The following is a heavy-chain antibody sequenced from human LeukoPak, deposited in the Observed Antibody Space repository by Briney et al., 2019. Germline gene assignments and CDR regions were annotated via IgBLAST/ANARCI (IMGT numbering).Heavy chain of an antibody. Sequence: PGGSLRLSCAASGFTFSSYGMHWVRQAPGKGLEWVAFIRYDGSNKYYADSVKGRFIISRDNSKNTLYLQMNSLRAEDTAVYYCTTDLWYYDYVWGSYPFDYWGQGTLVTVSS. V-gene: IGHV3-30*02. CDR3: TTDLWYYDYVWGSYPFDY. J-gene: IGHJ4*02. CDR1: GFTFSSYG. CDR2: IRYDGSNK. D-gene: IGHD3-16*01.